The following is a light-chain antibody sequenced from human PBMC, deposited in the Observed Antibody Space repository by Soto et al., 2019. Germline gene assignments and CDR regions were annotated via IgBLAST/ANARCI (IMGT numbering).Light chain of an antibody. CDR1: QSVSSN. CDR3: HQRSNWPPT. J-gene: IGKJ4*01. V-gene: IGKV3-11*01. CDR2: DAS. Sequence: ENVLTQSPATLSLSPGERATLSCRASQSVSSNLAWYQQKPGQAPRLLMYDASNRATGIPARFSGSGSGTDFTLTISSLQPDDFAVYFCHQRSNWPPTFGGGTKVEIK.